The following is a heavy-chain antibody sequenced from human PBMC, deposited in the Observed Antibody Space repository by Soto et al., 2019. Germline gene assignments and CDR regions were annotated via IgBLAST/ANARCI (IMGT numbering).Heavy chain of an antibody. CDR2: TGATGRTT. J-gene: IGHJ4*02. CDR1: GFTFSIYA. D-gene: IGHD1-20*01. CDR3: ATVHNPSRSFDY. Sequence: GESLILSCAASGFTFSIYAMTWVRQAPGKGLEWVSTTGATGRTTYYADSVKGRFTVSSDTSKNTLDLQMSSLRAEEPAVYYWATVHNPSRSFDYWGQGTLVTVSS. V-gene: IGHV3-23*01.